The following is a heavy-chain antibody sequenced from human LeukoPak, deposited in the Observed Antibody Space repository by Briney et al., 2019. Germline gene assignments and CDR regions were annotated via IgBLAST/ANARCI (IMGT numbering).Heavy chain of an antibody. CDR3: ARGGTCSTTSCRGQNWFDP. CDR1: GFTFSSYS. V-gene: IGHV3-21*01. D-gene: IGHD2-2*01. J-gene: IGHJ5*02. Sequence: GGSLRLSCAASGFTFSSYSMNWVRQAPGKGLEWVSSISSSSSYIYYADSVKGRFTISRDNAKNSLYLQMNSLRVEDTAVYYCARGGTCSTTSCRGQNWFDPWGQGTLVTVSS. CDR2: ISSSSSYI.